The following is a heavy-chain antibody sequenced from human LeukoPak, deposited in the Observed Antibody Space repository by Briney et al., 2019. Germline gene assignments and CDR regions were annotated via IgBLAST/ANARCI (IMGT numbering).Heavy chain of an antibody. CDR3: ATASTSCCLSSGIDV. Sequence: ASVKVSCKASGYTFTGYYMHWVRQAPGQGLEWMGWINPNSGGTNYAQKFQGWVTMTRDTSISTAYMELSRLRSDDTAVYYCATASTSCCLSSGIDVWGQGTTVTVSS. CDR1: GYTFTGYY. CDR2: INPNSGGT. V-gene: IGHV1-2*04. D-gene: IGHD2-2*01. J-gene: IGHJ6*02.